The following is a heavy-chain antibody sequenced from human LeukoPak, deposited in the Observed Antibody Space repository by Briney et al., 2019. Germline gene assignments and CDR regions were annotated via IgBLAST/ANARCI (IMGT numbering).Heavy chain of an antibody. D-gene: IGHD2-2*01. CDR2: ISGSGGST. Sequence: GGSLRLSCAASGFTVTSYAMNWVRQAPGKGLEWVSAISGSGGSTYYADSVKGRFTISRDNSKNTLYLQMNSLRAEDTAVYYCAREVVPAAMFNWFDPWGQGTLVTVSS. CDR1: GFTVTSYA. CDR3: AREVVPAAMFNWFDP. J-gene: IGHJ5*02. V-gene: IGHV3-23*01.